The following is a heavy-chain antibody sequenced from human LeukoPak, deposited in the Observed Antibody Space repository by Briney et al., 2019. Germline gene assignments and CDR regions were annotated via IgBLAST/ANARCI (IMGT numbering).Heavy chain of an antibody. J-gene: IGHJ4*02. CDR2: HYHTGRI. Sequence: PSETLSLTCSVSGGSISGTSYCWGWIRQPPGKGPEWIGSHYHTGRIYHNPSPNSRVTISVDTSKNQFSLKLSSVTDADTAAYYCVRDGSDNWGLFDNWGRGTLVTVSS. V-gene: IGHV4-39*07. CDR1: GGSISGTSYC. D-gene: IGHD1-1*01. CDR3: VRDGSDNWGLFDN.